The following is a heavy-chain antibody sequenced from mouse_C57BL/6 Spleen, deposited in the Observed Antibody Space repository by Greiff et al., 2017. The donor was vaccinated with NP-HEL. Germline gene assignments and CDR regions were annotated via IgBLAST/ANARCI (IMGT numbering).Heavy chain of an antibody. CDR1: GYAFTSYW. J-gene: IGHJ2*01. CDR3: ARKESAGYGDY. V-gene: IGHV1-54*01. D-gene: IGHD2-14*01. CDR2: INPGGGGT. Sequence: QVQLQQSGAELVRPGTSVKVSCKASGYAFTSYWIEWVKQRPGQGLEWIGVINPGGGGTNYNGKFKGKATLTADKSSSTAYMQLSSLTSEDSAVYFCARKESAGYGDYWGQGTTLTVSS.